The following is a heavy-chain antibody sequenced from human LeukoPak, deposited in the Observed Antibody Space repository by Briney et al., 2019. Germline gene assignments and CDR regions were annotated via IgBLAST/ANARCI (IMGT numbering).Heavy chain of an antibody. CDR3: AKRDTAISYYMVV. V-gene: IGHV3-23*01. CDR1: GFTFSSYA. CDR2: ISGSGGST. Sequence: GGSLRLSCAASGFTFSSYAMSWVRQAPGKGLVWVSAISGSGGSTYYADSVKGRFTISRDNFKNTLYLQMNSLRAEDTAVYYCAKRDTAISYYMVVWGKGTTVTVSS. J-gene: IGHJ6*03. D-gene: IGHD5-18*01.